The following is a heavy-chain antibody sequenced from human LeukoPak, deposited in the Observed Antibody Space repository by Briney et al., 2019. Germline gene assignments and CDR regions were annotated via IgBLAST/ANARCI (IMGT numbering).Heavy chain of an antibody. CDR1: GFSFSSYA. J-gene: IGHJ4*02. V-gene: IGHV3-23*01. CDR3: AKDRSSIAAAGGLDY. Sequence: GGSLRLSCAAAGFSFSSYAMSWVRQAPGKGLEWVSAISGSAYSTYYADSVNGRFTISRDNSKNTLYLQMNSLRAEDTAVYYCAKDRSSIAAAGGLDYWGQGTLVTVSS. CDR2: ISGSAYST. D-gene: IGHD6-13*01.